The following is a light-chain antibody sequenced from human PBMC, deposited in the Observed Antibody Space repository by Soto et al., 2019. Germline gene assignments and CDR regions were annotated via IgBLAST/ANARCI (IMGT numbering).Light chain of an antibody. CDR2: GAS. J-gene: IGKJ2*01. CDR1: QSVSISY. CDR3: QQYGSSPPYT. V-gene: IGKV3-20*01. Sequence: EIVLTQSPGTLSLSPGERATLSCRARQSVSISYLAWYQQKPGQAPRLLIYGASSRATGIPDRFSGSGSGTDFTLTISRLEPEDFAVYYCQQYGSSPPYTFGQGTKLEIK.